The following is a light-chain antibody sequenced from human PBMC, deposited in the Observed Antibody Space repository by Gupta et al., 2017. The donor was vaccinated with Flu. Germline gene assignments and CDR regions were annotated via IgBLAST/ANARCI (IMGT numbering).Light chain of an antibody. Sequence: GGKKSGSRNVHWYQQKPGQAPVLIIYRNKNRATGIPERFSGSKSENTAALTINGAQAGDEADYYCHAWDSFTASVFGGGTKVTVL. J-gene: IGLJ3*02. CDR1: KSGSRN. V-gene: IGLV3-9*01. CDR2: RNK. CDR3: HAWDSFTASV.